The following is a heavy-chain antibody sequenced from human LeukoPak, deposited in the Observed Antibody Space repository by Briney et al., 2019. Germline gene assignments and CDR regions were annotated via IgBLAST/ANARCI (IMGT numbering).Heavy chain of an antibody. J-gene: IGHJ5*02. D-gene: IGHD5-24*01. V-gene: IGHV1-2*02. CDR2: INPNSGGT. Sequence: ASVKVSCKASGGTFSSYAISWVRQAPGQGLEWMGWINPNSGGTNYAQKFQGRVTMTRDTSISTAYMELSRLRSDDTAVYYCAREEMVLSLSTWGQGTLVTVSS. CDR1: GGTFSSYA. CDR3: AREEMVLSLST.